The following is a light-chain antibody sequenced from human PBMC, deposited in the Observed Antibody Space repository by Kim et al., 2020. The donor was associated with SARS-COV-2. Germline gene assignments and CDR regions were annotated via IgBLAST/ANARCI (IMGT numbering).Light chain of an antibody. CDR1: QTVKNN. CDR3: QQYYTWPPWT. J-gene: IGKJ1*01. V-gene: IGKV3-15*01. CDR2: DAS. Sequence: VSPGDRATLSCRASQTVKNNLAWYQQRPGQAPRLLIYDASTRNTGVSGRFSGSGSGTEFTLTISSLQSEDSAVYYCQQYYTWPPWTFGQGTKVEIK.